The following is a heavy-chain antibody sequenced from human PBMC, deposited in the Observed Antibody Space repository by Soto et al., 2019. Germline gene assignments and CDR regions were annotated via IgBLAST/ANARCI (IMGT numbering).Heavy chain of an antibody. CDR2: IDYSGST. J-gene: IGHJ5*02. Sequence: SETLSLTCTVSGGSGSSGNYYGNWIRQPPGKGLEWIGYIDYSGSTNYNPSLKRRVTISADRSKSQFSLKLRSVTAADTAVYYCARGATPGTFWFGPWGQGTLVTVSS. CDR3: ARGATPGTFWFGP. CDR1: GGSGSSGNYY. V-gene: IGHV4-61*01. D-gene: IGHD1-1*01.